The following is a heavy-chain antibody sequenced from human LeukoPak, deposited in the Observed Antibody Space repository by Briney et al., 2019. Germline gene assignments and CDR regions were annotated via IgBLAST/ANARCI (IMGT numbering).Heavy chain of an antibody. CDR2: IYSDDST. V-gene: IGHV3-53*01. CDR1: GFTVSGVY. D-gene: IGHD6-19*01. Sequence: PGGSLRLSCVASGFTVSGVYMSWVRQAPGKRLEWVSVIYSDDSTYYADSVKGRFTISRNYSKNTLNLQMNSLRAEDTAVYYCAKDSLRYSSGWYYFDYWGQGTLVTVSS. CDR3: AKDSLRYSSGWYYFDY. J-gene: IGHJ4*02.